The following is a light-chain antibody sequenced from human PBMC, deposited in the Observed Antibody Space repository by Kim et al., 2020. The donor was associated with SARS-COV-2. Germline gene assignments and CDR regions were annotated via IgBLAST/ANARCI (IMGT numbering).Light chain of an antibody. CDR1: KLGDKY. V-gene: IGLV3-1*01. CDR3: QAWDSSTAVV. Sequence: VSPGQTASITCSGDKLGDKYACWYQQKPRQSPVLVIYQDSKRPSGIPERFSGSNYGNTATLTISGTQAMDEADYYCQAWDSSTAVVFGGGTQLTVL. J-gene: IGLJ2*01. CDR2: QDS.